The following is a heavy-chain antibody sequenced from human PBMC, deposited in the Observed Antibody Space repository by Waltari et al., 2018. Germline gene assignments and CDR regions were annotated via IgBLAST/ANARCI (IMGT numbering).Heavy chain of an antibody. CDR1: GGSISSHY. CDR3: ARGERNGLDY. J-gene: IGHJ4*02. Sequence: QVQLQESGPGLVKPSETLSLTCTVSGGSISSHYWSWIRQPPGKGLEWIGYIYYSGSTNYNPSLKSRVTISVDTSKNQFSLKLSSVTAADTAVYYCARGERNGLDYWGQGTLVTVSS. D-gene: IGHD1-26*01. V-gene: IGHV4-59*11. CDR2: IYYSGST.